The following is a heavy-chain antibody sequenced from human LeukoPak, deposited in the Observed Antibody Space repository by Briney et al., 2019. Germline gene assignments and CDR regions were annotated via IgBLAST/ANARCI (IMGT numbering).Heavy chain of an antibody. CDR1: GFTFSSYW. J-gene: IGHJ4*02. Sequence: GGSMRLSCAASGFTFSSYWMSWVRQAPGKGLEWVANIKQDGSEKYYVDSVKGRFTISRDNAKNSLYLQMNSLRAEDTAVYYCASRGYSYGYLVRYWGQGTLVTVSS. V-gene: IGHV3-7*01. D-gene: IGHD5-18*01. CDR2: IKQDGSEK. CDR3: ASRGYSYGYLVRY.